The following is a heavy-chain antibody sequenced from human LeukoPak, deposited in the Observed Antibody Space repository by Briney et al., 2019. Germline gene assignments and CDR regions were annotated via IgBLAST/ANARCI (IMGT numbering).Heavy chain of an antibody. J-gene: IGHJ4*02. CDR3: AGEFRVRFGELSITD. V-gene: IGHV4-59*01. Sequence: SETLSLTCTVSGGSISSYYWSWIRQPPGKGLEWIGYIYYSWSTNYNPSLKSRVTILVDTSKNQFSLKLSTVTAADPAVYYCAGEFRVRFGELSITDWGQRTLVTVSS. D-gene: IGHD3-10*01. CDR2: IYYSWST. CDR1: GGSISSYY.